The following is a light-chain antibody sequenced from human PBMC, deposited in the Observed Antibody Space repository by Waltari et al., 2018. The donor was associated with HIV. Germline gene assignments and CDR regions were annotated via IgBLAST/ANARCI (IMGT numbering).Light chain of an antibody. J-gene: IGLJ1*01. CDR3: CSYAGTYTYV. CDR2: DVG. Sequence: QSALTQPRSVSGSPGQTVTISCTGTSSAVGGYDYVSWFQQHPDKALKLIIYDVGQRPSGVPDRFSGSKSGNTAFLTISGLQAEDEADYYCCSYAGTYTYVFGSGTEVTAL. V-gene: IGLV2-11*01. CDR1: SSAVGGYDY.